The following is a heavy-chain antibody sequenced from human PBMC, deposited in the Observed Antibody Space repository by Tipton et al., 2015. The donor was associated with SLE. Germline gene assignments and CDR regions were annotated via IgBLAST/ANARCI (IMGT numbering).Heavy chain of an antibody. J-gene: IGHJ5*02. D-gene: IGHD3-10*01. Sequence: TLSLTCTVYGESLSGHYWIWIRQPPGKGLEWIGDINHSGRIDYNPSLMSRVTISEATSTNQFSLTLTSVTAADTGVYYCARLAGVRGIPNSWVDPWGQGTLVTVAP. CDR3: ARLAGVRGIPNSWVDP. CDR2: INHSGRI. V-gene: IGHV4-34*01. CDR1: GESLSGHY.